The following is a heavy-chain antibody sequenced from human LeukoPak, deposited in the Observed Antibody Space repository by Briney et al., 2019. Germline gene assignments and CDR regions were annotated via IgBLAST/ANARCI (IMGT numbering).Heavy chain of an antibody. J-gene: IGHJ6*02. CDR2: IYYSGST. V-gene: IGHV4-39*01. CDR3: IRTRAMDV. CDR1: GGSISSSSYY. Sequence: SETLSLTCTVSGGSISSSSYYWGWIRQPPGKGLEWIGSIYYSGSTYYNPSLKSRVTISVDTSKNQFSLKLSSVTAADTAVYYCIRTRAMDVWGQGTTVTVSS. D-gene: IGHD1-1*01.